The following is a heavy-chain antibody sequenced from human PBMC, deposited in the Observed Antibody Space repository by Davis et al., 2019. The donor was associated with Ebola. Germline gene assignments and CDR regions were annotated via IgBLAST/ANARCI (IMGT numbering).Heavy chain of an antibody. Sequence: GGSLRPSCAASGFTFSDYYMSWIRQAPGQGLEWVSYISSSSSYTNYADSVKGRFTISRDNAKNSLYLQMNSLRAEDTAVYYCARANGDYLYGMDVWGKGTTVTVSS. J-gene: IGHJ6*04. CDR3: ARANGDYLYGMDV. V-gene: IGHV3-11*06. D-gene: IGHD4-17*01. CDR2: ISSSSSYT. CDR1: GFTFSDYY.